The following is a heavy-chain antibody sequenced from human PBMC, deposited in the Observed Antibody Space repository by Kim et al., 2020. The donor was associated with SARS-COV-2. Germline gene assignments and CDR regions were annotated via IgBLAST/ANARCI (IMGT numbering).Heavy chain of an antibody. CDR2: IYYSGST. CDR3: ARVGEAAAGNYYYYGMDV. CDR1: GGSISSYY. J-gene: IGHJ6*02. V-gene: IGHV4-59*01. D-gene: IGHD6-13*01. Sequence: SETLSLTCTVSGGSISSYYWSWIRQPPGKGLEWIGYIYYSGSTNYNPSLKSRVTISVDTSKNQFSLKLSSVTAADTAVYYCARVGEAAAGNYYYYGMDVWGQGTTVTVSS.